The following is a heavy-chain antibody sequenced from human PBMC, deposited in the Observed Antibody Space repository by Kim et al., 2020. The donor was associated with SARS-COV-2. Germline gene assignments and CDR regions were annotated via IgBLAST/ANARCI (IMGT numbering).Heavy chain of an antibody. D-gene: IGHD1-26*01. J-gene: IGHJ3*02. Sequence: KFQGRVTMTEDTSTDTAYMELSSLRSEDTAVYYCATDVTSSGSYHDAFDIWGQGTMVTVSS. V-gene: IGHV1-24*01. CDR3: ATDVTSSGSYHDAFDI.